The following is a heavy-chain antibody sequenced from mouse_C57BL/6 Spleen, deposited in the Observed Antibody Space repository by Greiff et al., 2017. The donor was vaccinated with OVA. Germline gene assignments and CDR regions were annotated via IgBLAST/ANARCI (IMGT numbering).Heavy chain of an antibody. V-gene: IGHV2-5*01. Sequence: QVQLQQSGPGLVQPSQSLSITCTVSGFSLTSYGVHWVRQSPGKGLEWLGVIWSGGSTDYNEAFMSRQSNTKDNSKSQVCFKMNSLQADDTAIYYCANPTTVVARGYAMDYWGQGTSVTVSS. CDR1: GFSLTSYG. CDR2: IWSGGST. D-gene: IGHD1-1*01. J-gene: IGHJ4*01. CDR3: ANPTTVVARGYAMDY.